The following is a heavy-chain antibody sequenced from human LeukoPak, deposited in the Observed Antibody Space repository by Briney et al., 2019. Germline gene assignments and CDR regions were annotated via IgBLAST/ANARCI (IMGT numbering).Heavy chain of an antibody. CDR1: GYTFTGYY. CDR2: INPNSGGT. CDR3: ARAAYSGYDDFDY. J-gene: IGHJ4*02. Sequence: ASVKVSCKASGYTFTGYYMHWVRQAPGRGLEWMGWINPNSGGTNYAQKFQGRVTMTRDTSISTAYMELSRLRSDDTAVYYCARAAYSGYDDFDYWGQGTLVTVSS. D-gene: IGHD5-12*01. V-gene: IGHV1-2*02.